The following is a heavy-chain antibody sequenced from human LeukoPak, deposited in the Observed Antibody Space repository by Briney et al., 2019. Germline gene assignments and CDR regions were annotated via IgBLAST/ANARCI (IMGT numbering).Heavy chain of an antibody. D-gene: IGHD1-1*01. J-gene: IGHJ4*02. CDR3: ARGAALADY. CDR1: GYSISSGYY. Sequence: SSETLSLTCTVSGYSISSGYYWSWIRQPPGKGLEWIGEINHSGSTNYNPSLKSRVTISVDTSKNQFSLKLSSVTAADTDVYYCARGAALADYWDRGNLVTVTS. CDR2: INHSGST. V-gene: IGHV4-38-2*02.